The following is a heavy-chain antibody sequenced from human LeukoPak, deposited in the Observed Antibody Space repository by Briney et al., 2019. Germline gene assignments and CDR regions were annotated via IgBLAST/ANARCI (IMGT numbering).Heavy chain of an antibody. CDR3: ARYSSSWSLYFDY. CDR1: GFTVSSNY. J-gene: IGHJ4*02. CDR2: IYSGGST. Sequence: GGSLRLSCAASGFTVSSNYMSWVRQAPGKGLEWVSVIYSGGSTYYADSVKGRFTISRDNSKNTLYLQMNSLRAEDTAVYYCARYSSSWSLYFDYWGQGTQVTVSS. V-gene: IGHV3-53*01. D-gene: IGHD6-13*01.